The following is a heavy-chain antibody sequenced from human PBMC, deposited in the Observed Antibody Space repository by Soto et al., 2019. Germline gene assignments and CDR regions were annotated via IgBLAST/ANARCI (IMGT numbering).Heavy chain of an antibody. V-gene: IGHV4-39*01. CDR1: GGSISSSSYY. CDR2: IYYSGST. Sequence: SETLSLTCTVSGGSISSSSYYWGWIRQPPGKGLEWIGSIYYSGSTYYNPSLKSRVTISVDTSKNQFSLKLSSVTAADTAVYYCARRRKWELRYYYYGMDVWGQGTTVTVS. J-gene: IGHJ6*02. D-gene: IGHD1-26*01. CDR3: ARRRKWELRYYYYGMDV.